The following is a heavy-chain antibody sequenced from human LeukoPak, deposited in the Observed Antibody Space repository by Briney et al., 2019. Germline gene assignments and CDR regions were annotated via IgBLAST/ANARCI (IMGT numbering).Heavy chain of an antibody. Sequence: ASVKVSCKASGYTLTGYYMHWVRQAPGQWLEWMGWINPNSGGTNYAQKFQGRVTMTRDTSISTAYMELSRLRSDDTAVYYCARDGIAAAGSESDPWGQGTLVTVSS. D-gene: IGHD6-13*01. CDR2: INPNSGGT. CDR1: GYTLTGYY. J-gene: IGHJ5*02. V-gene: IGHV1-2*02. CDR3: ARDGIAAAGSESDP.